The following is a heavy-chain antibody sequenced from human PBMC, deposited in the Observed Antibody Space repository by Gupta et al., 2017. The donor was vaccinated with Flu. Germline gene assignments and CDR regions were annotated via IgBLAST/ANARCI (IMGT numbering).Heavy chain of an antibody. CDR1: GLTFADYA. D-gene: IGHD6-13*01. V-gene: IGHV3-9*01. J-gene: IGHJ3*01. CDR2: ISWNSDTI. Sequence: EVQLVESGGGLVQPGRSLRLSCSPSGLTFADYAMHWVRQAPGKGLEWVSGISWNSDTIGYADSVKGRFTLSRDTAKNSLYLQMNSLRPEDTALYYCVKDRGYTWDAIDFWGQGTMVTVSS. CDR3: VKDRGYTWDAIDF.